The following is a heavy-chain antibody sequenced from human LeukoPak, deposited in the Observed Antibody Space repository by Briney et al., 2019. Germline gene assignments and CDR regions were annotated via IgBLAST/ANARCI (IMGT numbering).Heavy chain of an antibody. Sequence: SETLSLTCTVSGGSISSYYWSWIRQPPGKGLEWIGYIYYSESTNYNPSLKSRVTISVDTSKNQFSLKLSSVTAADTAVYYCARLPPSSGYFDYWGQGTLVTVSS. CDR1: GGSISSYY. CDR2: IYYSEST. D-gene: IGHD6-19*01. J-gene: IGHJ4*02. CDR3: ARLPPSSGYFDY. V-gene: IGHV4-59*01.